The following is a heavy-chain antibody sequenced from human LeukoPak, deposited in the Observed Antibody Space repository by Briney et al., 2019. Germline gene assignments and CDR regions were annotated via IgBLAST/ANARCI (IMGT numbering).Heavy chain of an antibody. D-gene: IGHD2-2*01. J-gene: IGHJ6*02. CDR2: IYYSGST. CDR3: ARDKLLGPYYYYGMDV. CDR1: GGSISSGDYY. Sequence: PSEILSLTCTVSGGSISSGDYYWSWIRQPPGKGLEWIGYIYYSGSTYYNPSLKSRVTISVDTSKNQFSLKLSSVAAADTAVYYCARDKLLGPYYYYGMDVWGQGTTVAVS. V-gene: IGHV4-30-4*01.